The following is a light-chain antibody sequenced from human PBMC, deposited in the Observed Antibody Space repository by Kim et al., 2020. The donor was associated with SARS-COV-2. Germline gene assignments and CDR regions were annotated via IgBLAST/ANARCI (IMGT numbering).Light chain of an antibody. V-gene: IGLV3-1*01. CDR2: QDT. J-gene: IGLJ3*02. CDR3: QAWDSSTAV. Sequence: SVSLGQTASITCSGDKLGDKYAFWYQQKPGQSPVLVIYQDTKRPSGIPERFSGSNSGNTATLTISGTQAMDEADYYCQAWDSSTAVFGGGTQLTVL. CDR1: KLGDKY.